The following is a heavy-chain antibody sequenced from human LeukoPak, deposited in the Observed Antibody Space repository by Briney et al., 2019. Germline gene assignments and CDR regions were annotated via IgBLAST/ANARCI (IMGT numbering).Heavy chain of an antibody. V-gene: IGHV1-2*02. D-gene: IGHD2-15*01. J-gene: IGHJ5*02. CDR3: ARESGGSSNWFDP. CDR1: GYTFTSYY. Sequence: ASVKVSCKASGYTFTSYYMHWVRQAPGQGLEWMGWINPNSGGTNYAQKFQGRVTMTRDTSISTAYMELSRLRSDDTAVYYCARESGGSSNWFDPWGQGTLVTVSS. CDR2: INPNSGGT.